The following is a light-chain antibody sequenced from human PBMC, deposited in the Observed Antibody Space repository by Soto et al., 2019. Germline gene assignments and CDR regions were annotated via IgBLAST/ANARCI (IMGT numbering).Light chain of an antibody. V-gene: IGKV1-39*01. CDR2: AAS. Sequence: IQMTQSPSSLSASVGDRVTITCRASQSISNYLNWYQQKPGKAPKLLIYAASSLQSGVPSRFSGSGSGTEFILSINSLQPEDIATYYCLQVSSFPRTFGQGTKVDIK. CDR3: LQVSSFPRT. J-gene: IGKJ1*01. CDR1: QSISNY.